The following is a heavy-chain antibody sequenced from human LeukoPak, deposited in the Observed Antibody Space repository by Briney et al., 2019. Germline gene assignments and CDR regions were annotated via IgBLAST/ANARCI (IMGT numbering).Heavy chain of an antibody. V-gene: IGHV3-48*01. CDR3: AKALRRGNYYDSSGYYPFDY. CDR2: IDSGSNNI. CDR1: GFTFSTYS. J-gene: IGHJ4*02. Sequence: GGSLRLSCAASGFTFSTYSMNWVRQAPGKGLEWVSGIDSGSNNIHYADSVKGRFTISRDDAKNSLYLQMDSLRAEDTAVYYCAKALRRGNYYDSSGYYPFDYWGQGTLVTVSS. D-gene: IGHD3-22*01.